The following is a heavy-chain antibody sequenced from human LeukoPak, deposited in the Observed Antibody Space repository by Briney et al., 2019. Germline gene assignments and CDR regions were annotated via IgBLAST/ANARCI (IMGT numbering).Heavy chain of an antibody. J-gene: IGHJ3*02. Sequence: SETLSLTCAVYGGSFSGYYWSWLRQSPGKGLEWIGEINHSGSTNYNPSLKSRVTISVDTSKNQFSLKLNSVTAADTAVYYCARSSYYYAADAFDIWGQGTMVTVSS. CDR2: INHSGST. CDR3: ARSSYYYAADAFDI. V-gene: IGHV4-34*01. CDR1: GGSFSGYY. D-gene: IGHD3-10*01.